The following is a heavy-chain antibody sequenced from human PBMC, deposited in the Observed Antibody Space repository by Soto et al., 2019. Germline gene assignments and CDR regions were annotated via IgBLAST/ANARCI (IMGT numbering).Heavy chain of an antibody. CDR1: GGTFSSYA. CDR3: ARSQGSSTSLEIYYCYYYGMDV. Sequence: QVQLVQSGAEVKKPGSSVKVSCKASGGTFSSYAISWVRQAPGQGLEWMGGIILISETTNYAQKFQGRVTTTADESKNTAYRERSSLRSEDTAVYYCARSQGSSTSLEIYYCYYYGMDVWGQGTTVTVSS. J-gene: IGHJ6*02. D-gene: IGHD2-2*01. CDR2: IILISETT. V-gene: IGHV1-69*01.